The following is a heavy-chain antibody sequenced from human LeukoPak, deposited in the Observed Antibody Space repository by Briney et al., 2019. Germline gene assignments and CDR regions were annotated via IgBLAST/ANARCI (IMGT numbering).Heavy chain of an antibody. V-gene: IGHV4-34*01. CDR1: GGSFSGYY. J-gene: IGHJ5*02. CDR3: ARVLRGWFDP. CDR2: INHSGST. Sequence: SETLSLTCAVYGGSFSGYYWSWIRQPPGKGLEWIGEINHSGSTNYNPSLKSRVTISVDTSKNLFSLKLSSVTAADTAVYYCARVLRGWFDPWGQGTLVTVSS. D-gene: IGHD2-15*01.